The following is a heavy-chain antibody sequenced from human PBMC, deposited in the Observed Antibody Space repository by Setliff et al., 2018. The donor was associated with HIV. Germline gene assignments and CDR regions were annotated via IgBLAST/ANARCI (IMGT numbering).Heavy chain of an antibody. Sequence: GGSLRLSCAASGFTVSGSYMSWVRQAPGKGLEWVSTIYSDGSTYHADSVKGRFTLSRDNSKNALYLEMNNLRAEDTAIYYCAKGLDYVDSSGYSYFRLWGQGTQVTVSS. CDR1: GFTVSGSY. J-gene: IGHJ4*02. V-gene: IGHV3-53*01. CDR2: IYSDGST. D-gene: IGHD3-22*01. CDR3: AKGLDYVDSSGYSYFRL.